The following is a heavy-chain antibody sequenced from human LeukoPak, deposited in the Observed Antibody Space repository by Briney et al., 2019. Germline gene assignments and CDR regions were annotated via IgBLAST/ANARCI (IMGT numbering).Heavy chain of an antibody. D-gene: IGHD2-2*01. CDR2: ISSNGGST. V-gene: IGHV3-64D*06. Sequence: PGGSLRLSCSASGFTFSSNAMHWVRQAPGKGLEYVSGISSNGGSTYYPDSVRGRFTISRDNSKNTLYLQMSSLRTDDTAVYYCVTYCSSTSCYPRGFDTWGQGTMVTVSS. CDR1: GFTFSSNA. CDR3: VTYCSSTSCYPRGFDT. J-gene: IGHJ3*02.